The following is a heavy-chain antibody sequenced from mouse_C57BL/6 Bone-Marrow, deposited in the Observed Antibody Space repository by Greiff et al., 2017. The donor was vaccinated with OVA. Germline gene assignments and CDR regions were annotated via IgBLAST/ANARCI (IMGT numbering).Heavy chain of an antibody. D-gene: IGHD1-1*01. V-gene: IGHV1-59*01. Sequence: QVQLKQPGAELVRPGTSVKLSCKASGYTFTSYWMHWVKQRPGQGLEWIGVIDPSDSYTNYNQKFKGKATLTVDTSSSTAYMQLSSLTSEDSAVYYCARSAYGSSYYAMDYWGQGTSVTVSS. CDR2: IDPSDSYT. CDR3: ARSAYGSSYYAMDY. CDR1: GYTFTSYW. J-gene: IGHJ4*01.